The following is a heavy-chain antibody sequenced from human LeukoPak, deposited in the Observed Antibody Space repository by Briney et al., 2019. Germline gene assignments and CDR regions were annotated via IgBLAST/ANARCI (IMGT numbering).Heavy chain of an antibody. Sequence: QSGGSLRLSCAASGFTFSSYATSWVRQAPGKGLEWVSAISGSGGSTYYADSVKGRFTISRDNSQNTVSLQVNNLRTEDTALYYCAKTSLSDASGHYYYMDVWGKGTTVTVSS. D-gene: IGHD3-3*01. CDR3: AKTSLSDASGHYYYMDV. J-gene: IGHJ6*03. CDR1: GFTFSSYA. V-gene: IGHV3-23*01. CDR2: ISGSGGST.